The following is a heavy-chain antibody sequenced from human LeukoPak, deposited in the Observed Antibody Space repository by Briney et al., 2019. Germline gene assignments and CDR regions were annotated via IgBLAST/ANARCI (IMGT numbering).Heavy chain of an antibody. CDR1: NYSISSGDY. D-gene: IGHD6-6*01. CDR3: ARGSVYSSSSVFPPFDY. V-gene: IGHV4-38-2*02. J-gene: IGHJ4*02. CDR2: IYHSGSS. Sequence: SETLSLTCTVSNYSISSGDYWGWIRQPPGKGLEWIGNIYHSGSSYYNPSLKSRVTISVDTSKNQFSLKLSSVTAADTAVYLCARGSVYSSSSVFPPFDYWGQGTLVTVSS.